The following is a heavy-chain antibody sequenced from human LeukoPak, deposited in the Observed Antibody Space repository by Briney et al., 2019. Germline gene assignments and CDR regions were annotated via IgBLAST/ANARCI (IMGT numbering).Heavy chain of an antibody. CDR1: GYTFTSYA. Sequence: ASVKVSCKASGYTFTSYAMHWVRQAPGQRLEWMGWINAGNGNTKYSQKFQGRVTITRDTSAGTAYMELSSLRSEDTAVYYCARGRIVVVTAIHNWFDPWGQGTLVTVSS. CDR3: ARGRIVVVTAIHNWFDP. J-gene: IGHJ5*02. CDR2: INAGNGNT. V-gene: IGHV1-3*01. D-gene: IGHD2-21*02.